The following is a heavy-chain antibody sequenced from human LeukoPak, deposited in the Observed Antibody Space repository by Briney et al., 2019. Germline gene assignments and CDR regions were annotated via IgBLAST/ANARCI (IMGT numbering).Heavy chain of an antibody. V-gene: IGHV3-74*01. CDR3: ARLNYDFWSGIWEGYYMDV. Sequence: GGSLRLSCAASEISFSSYWMHWVRQGPGKGLVWVSRINSDGSRTNYADSVKGRFTISRDNAKNMLYLQMNSLRAEDTAVYYCARLNYDFWSGIWEGYYMDVWGKGTTVTVSS. CDR2: INSDGSRT. D-gene: IGHD3-3*01. CDR1: EISFSSYW. J-gene: IGHJ6*03.